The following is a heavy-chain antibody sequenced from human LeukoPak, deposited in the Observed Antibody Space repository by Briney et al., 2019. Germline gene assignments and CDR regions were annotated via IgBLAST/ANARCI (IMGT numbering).Heavy chain of an antibody. CDR3: ARGAYSSGWYGDAFDI. V-gene: IGHV4-59*01. CDR2: IYYSGST. J-gene: IGHJ3*02. D-gene: IGHD6-19*01. CDR1: GGSIGSYY. Sequence: SETLSLTCTVSGGSIGSYYWSWIRQPPGKGLEWIGYIYYSGSTNYNPSLKSRVTISVDTSKNQFSLKLSSVTAADTAVYYCARGAYSSGWYGDAFDIWGQGTMVTVSS.